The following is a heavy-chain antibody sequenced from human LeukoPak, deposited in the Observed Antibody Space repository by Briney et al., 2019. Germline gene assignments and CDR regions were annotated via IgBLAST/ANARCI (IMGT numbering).Heavy chain of an antibody. CDR3: ARLFWSDSHSFDY. CDR2: IHYSGST. Sequence: SETLPLTCIVSGGSTSSYYWSWIRQPPGKGLEWIGYIHYSGSTNYNPSLKSRVTISLDTSKNQFSLKLSSVTAADTAVYYCARLFWSDSHSFDYWGQGTLVTVSS. D-gene: IGHD3-3*01. CDR1: GGSTSSYY. V-gene: IGHV4-59*01. J-gene: IGHJ4*02.